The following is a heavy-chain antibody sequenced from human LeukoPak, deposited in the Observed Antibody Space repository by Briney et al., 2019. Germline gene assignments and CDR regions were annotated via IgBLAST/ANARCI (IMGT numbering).Heavy chain of an antibody. J-gene: IGHJ4*02. Sequence: ASVKVSCKASGYTFTNYAVNWPRQAPGQRLEWMGWINAGNGDTKFSQNYQARVTITRDASVSTAYMELSSLTSEDTAVYFCARGLWSAHRREYYFDSWGQGTLVTVSS. V-gene: IGHV1-3*01. CDR2: INAGNGDT. D-gene: IGHD3-3*01. CDR1: GYTFTNYA. CDR3: ARGLWSAHRREYYFDS.